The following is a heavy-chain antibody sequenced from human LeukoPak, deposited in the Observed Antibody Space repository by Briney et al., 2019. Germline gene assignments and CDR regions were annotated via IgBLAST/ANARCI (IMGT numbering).Heavy chain of an antibody. CDR3: AKAYSAAMVTEFDY. CDR2: ISYDGSNK. Sequence: GRSLRLSCAASGFTFSSYGMHWVRQAPGKGLEWVAVISYDGSNKYYADSVKGRFTISRDNSKNTLYLQMNSLRAEDTAVYYCAKAYSAAMVTEFDYWGQGTLVTVSS. CDR1: GFTFSSYG. V-gene: IGHV3-30*18. D-gene: IGHD5-18*01. J-gene: IGHJ4*02.